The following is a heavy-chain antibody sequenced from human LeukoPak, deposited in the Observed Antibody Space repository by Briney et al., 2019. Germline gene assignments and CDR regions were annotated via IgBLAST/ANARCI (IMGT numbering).Heavy chain of an antibody. D-gene: IGHD5-18*01. Sequence: SVKVSCKASGGTFSSYAISWVRQAPGQGLEWMGGIIPIFGTATYAQKFQGRVTMTRDTSTSTVYMELSSLRSEDTAVYYCAREGGDTPMVKFDSWGQGTLVTVSS. CDR1: GGTFSSYA. V-gene: IGHV1-69*05. CDR3: AREGGDTPMVKFDS. J-gene: IGHJ4*02. CDR2: IIPIFGTA.